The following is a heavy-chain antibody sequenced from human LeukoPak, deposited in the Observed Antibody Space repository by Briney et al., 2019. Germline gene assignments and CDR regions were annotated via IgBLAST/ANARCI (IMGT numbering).Heavy chain of an antibody. CDR1: GFTFSDYY. D-gene: IGHD2-8*01. CDR3: ARGAYD. CDR2: IYSGGGGGSI. Sequence: HSGGSLRLSCAASGFTFSDYYMNWVRQAPGKGLEWVPVIYSGGGGGSIYYADSVKGRFTLSRDNSQNTVYLQMNSLRAEDTAVYYCARGAYDWGQGTLVTVSS. V-gene: IGHV3-53*01. J-gene: IGHJ4*02.